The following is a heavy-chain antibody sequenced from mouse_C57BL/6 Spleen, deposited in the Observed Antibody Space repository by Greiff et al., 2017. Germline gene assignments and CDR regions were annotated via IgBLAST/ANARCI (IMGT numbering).Heavy chain of an antibody. D-gene: IGHD2-1*01. Sequence: QVQLQQPGAELVRPGSSVKLSCKASGYTFTSYWMHWVKQRPIQGLEWIGNIDPSDSETHYNQKFKDKATLTVDKSSSTAYMQLSSLTSEDSAVYYWARRVGNSWFAYWGQGTLVTVAA. CDR3: ARRVGNSWFAY. V-gene: IGHV1-52*01. J-gene: IGHJ3*01. CDR1: GYTFTSYW. CDR2: IDPSDSET.